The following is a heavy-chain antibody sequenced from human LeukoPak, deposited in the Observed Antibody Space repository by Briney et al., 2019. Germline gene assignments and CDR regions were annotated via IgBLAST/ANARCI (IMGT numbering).Heavy chain of an antibody. CDR2: IILIFVTA. V-gene: IGHV1-69*05. D-gene: IGHD2-15*01. CDR1: GGTFSSYA. CDR3: ARGEEYCSGGRCSLLFDY. Sequence: ASVKVSCKASGGTFSSYAISWVRQAPGQGLEWMGGIILIFVTANYPHNSHRRVTITTDESTTTAYMALSSLRSEDPAVYYCARGEEYCSGGRCSLLFDYWGQGTLVTVSS. J-gene: IGHJ4*02.